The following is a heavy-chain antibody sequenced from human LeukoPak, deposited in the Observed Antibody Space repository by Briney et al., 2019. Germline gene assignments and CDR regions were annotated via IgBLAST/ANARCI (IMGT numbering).Heavy chain of an antibody. V-gene: IGHV1-18*01. CDR3: SRSFRARVTVVGYFHHMDG. Sequence: ASVKVSCKASGYTFTSYGISWVRQAPGQGLEWMGWISAYNGNTNYAQKLQGRVTMTTDTSTSTAYMELRSLRSDDTAVYYCSRSFRARVTVVGYFHHMDGRGKGTTVTVSS. D-gene: IGHD4-23*01. CDR1: GYTFTSYG. J-gene: IGHJ6*03. CDR2: ISAYNGNT.